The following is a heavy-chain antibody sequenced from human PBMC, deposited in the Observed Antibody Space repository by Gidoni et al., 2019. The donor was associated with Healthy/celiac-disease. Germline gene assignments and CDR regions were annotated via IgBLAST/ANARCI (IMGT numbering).Heavy chain of an antibody. Sequence: QVQLVQSGAEVKKPGSSVKVSCKASGGPFSSYAISWVRQAPGQGLEWMGGIIPIFGTANYAQKFQGRVTITADESTSTAYMELSSLRSEDTAVYYCARGGYGSGPSGSYGMDVWGQGTTVTVSS. CDR1: GGPFSSYA. CDR2: IIPIFGTA. CDR3: ARGGYGSGPSGSYGMDV. D-gene: IGHD3-10*01. J-gene: IGHJ6*02. V-gene: IGHV1-69*01.